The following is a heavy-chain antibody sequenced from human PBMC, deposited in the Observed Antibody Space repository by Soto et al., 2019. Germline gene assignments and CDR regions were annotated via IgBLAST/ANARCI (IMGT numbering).Heavy chain of an antibody. V-gene: IGHV3-48*02. Sequence: GGSLRLSCAASGFTFSSYSMNWVRQAPGKGLEWVSYISSSSSTIYYADSVKGRFTISRDNAKNSLYLQMNSLRDEDTAVYYCARGHYYDSSSYFDYWGQRTLVTVSS. CDR3: ARGHYYDSSSYFDY. D-gene: IGHD3-22*01. J-gene: IGHJ4*02. CDR1: GFTFSSYS. CDR2: ISSSSSTI.